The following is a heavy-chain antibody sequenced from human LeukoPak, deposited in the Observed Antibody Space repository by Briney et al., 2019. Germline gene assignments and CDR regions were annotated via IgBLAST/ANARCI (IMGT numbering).Heavy chain of an antibody. V-gene: IGHV4-39*07. D-gene: IGHD2-2*01. CDR3: ARGGIVVPALDY. CDR2: INHSGST. Sequence: SETLFLTCTVSGGSISSNNYYWSWVRQPPGKGLEWIGEINHSGSTNYNPSLKSRVTISVDTSKNQFSLKLSSVTAADTAVYYCARGGIVVPALDYWGQGTLVTASS. CDR1: GGSISSNNYY. J-gene: IGHJ4*02.